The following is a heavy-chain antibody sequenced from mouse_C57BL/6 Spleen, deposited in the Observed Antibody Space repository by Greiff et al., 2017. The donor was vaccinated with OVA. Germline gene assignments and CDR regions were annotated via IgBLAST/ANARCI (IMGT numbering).Heavy chain of an antibody. CDR1: GYSITSGYY. Sequence: EVKLQESGPGLVKPSQSLSLTCSVTGYSITSGYYWYWIRQFPGNKLEWMGYISYDGSTNYNPSFKNRNSITGDTSKNQFFLKLNSVTTEDTATYYCARGGYDGYPYAMDYWGQGTSVTVSS. CDR3: ARGGYDGYPYAMDY. J-gene: IGHJ4*01. D-gene: IGHD2-3*01. V-gene: IGHV3-6*01. CDR2: ISYDGST.